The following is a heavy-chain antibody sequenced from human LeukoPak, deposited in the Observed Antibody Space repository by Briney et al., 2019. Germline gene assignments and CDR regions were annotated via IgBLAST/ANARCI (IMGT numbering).Heavy chain of an antibody. D-gene: IGHD5-12*01. CDR3: ARASWGYSGYDPSKVTFDY. CDR1: GYTFTGYY. Sequence: ASVKVSCKASGYTFTGYYMHWVRQAPGQGLEWMGWINPNSGGTNYAQKFQGRVTMTRDTSISTAYMELSRLRSDDTAAYYCARASWGYSGYDPSKVTFDYWGQGTLVTVSS. CDR2: INPNSGGT. V-gene: IGHV1-2*02. J-gene: IGHJ4*02.